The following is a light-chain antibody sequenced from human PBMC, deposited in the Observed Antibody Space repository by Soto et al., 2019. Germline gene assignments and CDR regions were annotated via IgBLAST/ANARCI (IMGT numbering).Light chain of an antibody. J-gene: IGLJ2*01. V-gene: IGLV2-14*01. Sequence: QSALTQPASVSGSPGQSITISCTGTSSDVGGYNYVSWYQHHPGKVPKLMIYEVSNRPSGISNRFSGSKSVNTASLTISGLQSEDEADYYYSSYTTSYTQVFGGGTKVTVL. CDR2: EVS. CDR3: SSYTTSYTQV. CDR1: SSDVGGYNY.